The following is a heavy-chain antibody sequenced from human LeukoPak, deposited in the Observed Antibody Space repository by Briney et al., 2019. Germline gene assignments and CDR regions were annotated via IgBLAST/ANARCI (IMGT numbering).Heavy chain of an antibody. J-gene: IGHJ4*02. CDR1: GFTFSSYS. Sequence: PGGSLRLSCAASGFTFSSYSMNWVRQAPGKGLEWVSSISSSSSYIYYADSVKGRFTISRDNAKNSLYLQMNSLRVEDTALYYCAKDVYSDDSGYPGDWGQGTLVTVSS. D-gene: IGHD5-12*01. V-gene: IGHV3-21*04. CDR3: AKDVYSDDSGYPGD. CDR2: ISSSSSYI.